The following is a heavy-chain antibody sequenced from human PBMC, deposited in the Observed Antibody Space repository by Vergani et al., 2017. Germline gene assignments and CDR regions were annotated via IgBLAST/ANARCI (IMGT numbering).Heavy chain of an antibody. V-gene: IGHV3-33*01. CDR3: ARDGGVGTSHYMDV. Sequence: QVQLVESGGGVVQPGTSLRLSCAASGFIFKNQGMQWVRQAPGKGLEWVALIWDDGSKKNYADSVKGRFTISRDNSKNTLYLQMNSLRAEDTAVYYCARDGGVGTSHYMDVWGKGTTVTVSS. CDR1: GFIFKNQG. J-gene: IGHJ6*03. CDR2: IWDDGSKK. D-gene: IGHD2-8*02.